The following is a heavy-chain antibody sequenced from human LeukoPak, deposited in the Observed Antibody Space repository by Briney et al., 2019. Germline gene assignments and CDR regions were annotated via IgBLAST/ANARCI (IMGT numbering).Heavy chain of an antibody. CDR1: GFTFSSYE. CDR2: ISSSGSTI. D-gene: IGHD3-3*01. V-gene: IGHV3-48*03. CDR3: ARKSLVWSGCGGYYYYMDV. Sequence: GGSLRLSCAASGFTFSSYEMNWVRQAPGKGLEWVSYISSSGSTIYYADSVKGRFTISRDNAKNSLYLQMNSLRAEDTAVYYCARKSLVWSGCGGYYYYMDVWGKGTTVTVSS. J-gene: IGHJ6*03.